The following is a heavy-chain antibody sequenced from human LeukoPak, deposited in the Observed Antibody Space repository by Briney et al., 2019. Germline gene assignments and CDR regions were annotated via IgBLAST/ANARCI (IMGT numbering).Heavy chain of an antibody. Sequence: SETLSLTCAVYGGSFSGYYWSWIRQPPGKGLEWIGEINHSGSTNYNPSLKSRVTISVDTSKNQFSLKLSSVTAADTAVYYCAREGVQLSYWGQGTLVTVSS. CDR2: INHSGST. V-gene: IGHV4-34*01. CDR3: AREGVQLSY. J-gene: IGHJ4*02. D-gene: IGHD5-18*01. CDR1: GGSFSGYY.